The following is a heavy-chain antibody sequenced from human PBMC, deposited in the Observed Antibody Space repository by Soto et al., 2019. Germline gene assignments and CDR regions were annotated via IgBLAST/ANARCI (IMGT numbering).Heavy chain of an antibody. V-gene: IGHV1-8*02. Sequence: ASVKVSCKASGGTFSSYTISWVRQAPGQGLEWMGRIIPILGNTNYAQKLQGRVTMTRNTSISTAYMELSSLRSEDTAVYYCARGTNLYYYDSSGYTVNWGQGTLVTVSS. CDR3: ARGTNLYYYDSSGYTVN. D-gene: IGHD3-22*01. CDR1: GGTFSSYT. J-gene: IGHJ4*02. CDR2: IIPILGNT.